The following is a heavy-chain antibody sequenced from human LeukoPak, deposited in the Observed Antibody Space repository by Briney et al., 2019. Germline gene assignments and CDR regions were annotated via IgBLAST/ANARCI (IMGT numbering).Heavy chain of an antibody. D-gene: IGHD2-21*02. V-gene: IGHV3-30-3*01. CDR2: ISTDGNIK. CDR1: GFTISAYE. CDR3: AKDLLPGAPDYFDY. J-gene: IGHJ4*02. Sequence: GGSLRLSCAASGFTISAYEVHWVRQAPGKGLEWVAVISTDGNIKLYSDSVKGRFTISRDTSKTTLFLQMNSLRAEDTAVYYCAKDLLPGAPDYFDYWGQGTLVTVSS.